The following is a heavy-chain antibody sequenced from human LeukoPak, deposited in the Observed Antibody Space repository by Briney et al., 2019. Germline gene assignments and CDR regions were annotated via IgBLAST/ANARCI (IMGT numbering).Heavy chain of an antibody. CDR1: GGSISSSSYY. CDR2: ISGSGGST. Sequence: ETLSLTCTVSGGSISSSSYYWGWIRQPPGKGLEWVSAISGSGGSTYYADSVKGRFTISRDNSKNMLYLQMNSLRAEDTAVYYCAKDLYGYSYGSPSHFDYWGQGTLVTVSS. V-gene: IGHV3-23*01. CDR3: AKDLYGYSYGSPSHFDY. D-gene: IGHD5-18*01. J-gene: IGHJ4*02.